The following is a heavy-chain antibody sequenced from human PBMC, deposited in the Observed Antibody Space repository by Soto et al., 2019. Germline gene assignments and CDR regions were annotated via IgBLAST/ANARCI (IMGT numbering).Heavy chain of an antibody. Sequence: PSETLSLTCTGSGGSISSYYWSWIRQSPGKGLEWIGYIHYTGTSNSNPSLKSRVTISVDTSKNQFSLQLNSVTATDTAVYYCTRQGRNTRIVLLKHYAADFWGQGNAVTVSS. CDR3: TRQGRNTRIVLLKHYAADF. CDR2: IHYTGTS. CDR1: GGSISSYY. J-gene: IGHJ6*02. V-gene: IGHV4-59*08. D-gene: IGHD3-22*01.